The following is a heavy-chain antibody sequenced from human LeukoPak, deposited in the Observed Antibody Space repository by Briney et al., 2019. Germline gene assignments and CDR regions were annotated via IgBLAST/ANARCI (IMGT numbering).Heavy chain of an antibody. Sequence: GGSLRLSCGVSGFTFSSYAMSWVRQAPGKGLEWVSGISGSGGSTYYADFVKGRFTISRDNSKNTLYLQMNSLRVEDTAVYYCAKEVGYCTSTTCYGYFDYWGQGTLVTVSS. D-gene: IGHD2-2*01. CDR2: ISGSGGST. CDR1: GFTFSSYA. CDR3: AKEVGYCTSTTCYGYFDY. J-gene: IGHJ4*02. V-gene: IGHV3-23*01.